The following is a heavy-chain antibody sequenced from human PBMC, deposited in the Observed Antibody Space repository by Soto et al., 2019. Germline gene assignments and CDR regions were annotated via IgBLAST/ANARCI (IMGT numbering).Heavy chain of an antibody. CDR1: GGSISSGGYS. D-gene: IGHD3-22*01. CDR2: IYHTGST. Sequence: SETLSLTCAVSGGSISSGGYSWSWIRQPPGKGLEWIGYIYHTGSTYYNPSLKSRVTISVDTSKNQFSLKLTSVTAADTALYYCARDYFDSSDYTTNWFDPWGQGTLVTVSS. V-gene: IGHV4-30-2*01. J-gene: IGHJ5*02. CDR3: ARDYFDSSDYTTNWFDP.